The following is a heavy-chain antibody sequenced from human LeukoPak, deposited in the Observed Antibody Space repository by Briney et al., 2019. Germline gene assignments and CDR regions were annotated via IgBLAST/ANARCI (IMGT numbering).Heavy chain of an antibody. Sequence: GGSLRLSCAASGFTFSSYAMSWVRQAPGKGLEWVSAISGSGGSTYYADSVKGRLTISRDNSKNTLYLQMNSLRAEDTAVYYCATLGPFFGVVSYYFDYWGQGTLVTVSS. V-gene: IGHV3-23*01. CDR3: ATLGPFFGVVSYYFDY. CDR1: GFTFSSYA. D-gene: IGHD3-3*01. CDR2: ISGSGGST. J-gene: IGHJ4*02.